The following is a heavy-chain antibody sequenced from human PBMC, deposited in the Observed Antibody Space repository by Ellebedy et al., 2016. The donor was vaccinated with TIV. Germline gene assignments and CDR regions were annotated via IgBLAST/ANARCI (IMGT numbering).Heavy chain of an antibody. Sequence: SVKVSXXASGGTFSSYAISWVRQAPGQGLEWMGGIIPIFGTANYAQKFQGRVTITADESTSTAYMELSSLRSEDTAVYYCARDVAFPRTLEWDNWFNPWGQGTLVTVSS. CDR1: GGTFSSYA. D-gene: IGHD3-3*01. J-gene: IGHJ5*02. V-gene: IGHV1-69*13. CDR2: IIPIFGTA. CDR3: ARDVAFPRTLEWDNWFNP.